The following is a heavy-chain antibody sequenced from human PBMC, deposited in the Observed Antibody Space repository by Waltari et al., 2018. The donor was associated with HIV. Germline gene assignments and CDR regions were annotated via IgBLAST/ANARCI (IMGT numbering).Heavy chain of an antibody. V-gene: IGHV3-30*18. Sequence: QVQLMESGGGVVQPGRSLRLSCAASGFTCTNYGMHWVRQAPGKGLQWVALIWYDGRNKYYADSVKGRFTISRDNSKDTLYLQINSLRAEDTATYYCAKETTTVSWAPNGMDVWGQGTTVTVSS. D-gene: IGHD4-4*01. CDR3: AKETTTVSWAPNGMDV. J-gene: IGHJ6*02. CDR1: GFTCTNYG. CDR2: IWYDGRNK.